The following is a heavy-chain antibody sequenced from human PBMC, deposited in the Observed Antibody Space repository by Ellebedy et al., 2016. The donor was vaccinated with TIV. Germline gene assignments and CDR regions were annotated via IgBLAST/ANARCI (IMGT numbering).Heavy chain of an antibody. D-gene: IGHD3-22*01. V-gene: IGHV7-4-1*02. J-gene: IGHJ4*02. CDR3: ARLGNYYDSSGYWYYFDY. CDR2: IKINTGNP. CDR1: GYTFTNYA. Sequence: ASVKVSCKASGYTFTNYAMNWVRQATGQGLEWMGWIKINTGNPTYAQGFTGRFVFSLDPSVSTAYLQISSLKAEDTAVYYCARLGNYYDSSGYWYYFDYWGQGALVTVSS.